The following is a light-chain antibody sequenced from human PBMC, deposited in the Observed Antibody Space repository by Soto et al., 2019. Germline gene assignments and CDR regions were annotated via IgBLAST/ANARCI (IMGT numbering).Light chain of an antibody. CDR2: DAS. J-gene: IGKJ1*01. Sequence: DIQMTQSPSTLSASVGDRVTITCRASQSISSWLAWYQQKPGKAPKLLIYDASSLESGVPSRFSGSGSGTEFTLIIISLQPDDFATYYCQQYNSYPWTFGQGTKVEIK. V-gene: IGKV1-5*01. CDR3: QQYNSYPWT. CDR1: QSISSW.